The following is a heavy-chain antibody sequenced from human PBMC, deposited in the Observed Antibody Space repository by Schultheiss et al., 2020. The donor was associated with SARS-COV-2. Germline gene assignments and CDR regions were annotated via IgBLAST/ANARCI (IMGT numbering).Heavy chain of an antibody. D-gene: IGHD2-2*02. CDR3: ARDKVEDELLYRSLDY. J-gene: IGHJ4*02. Sequence: SETLSLTCAVYGGSFSGYYWSWIRQPPGKGLEWIGYIYYSGSTYYNPSLKSRVTISVDTSKNQFSLKLSSVTAADTAVYYCARDKVEDELLYRSLDYWGQGTLVTVSS. CDR2: IYYSGST. V-gene: IGHV4-34*01. CDR1: GGSFSGYY.